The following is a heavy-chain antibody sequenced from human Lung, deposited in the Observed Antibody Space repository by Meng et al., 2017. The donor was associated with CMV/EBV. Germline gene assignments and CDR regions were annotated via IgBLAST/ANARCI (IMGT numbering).Heavy chain of an antibody. Sequence: GEXXTISCTGSGFTFRNCAMSWVRQAPGKGLEFVSSISGGGDNTYYTDSVKGRFIISRDNSKNTLYLQMDSLRAEDTALYYCAKGENYFDSSGLDYWVQGSXVTVSS. D-gene: IGHD3-22*01. V-gene: IGHV3-23*01. CDR3: AKGENYFDSSGLDY. CDR1: GFTFRNCA. CDR2: ISGGGDNT. J-gene: IGHJ4*02.